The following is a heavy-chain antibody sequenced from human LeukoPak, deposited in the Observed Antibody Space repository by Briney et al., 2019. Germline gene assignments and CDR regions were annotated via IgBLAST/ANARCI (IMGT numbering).Heavy chain of an antibody. CDR2: IYTSGST. D-gene: IGHD3-16*01. J-gene: IGHJ5*02. CDR3: ARDHGESYLMMTMFDP. CDR1: GGSISSYY. V-gene: IGHV4-4*07. Sequence: SETLSLTCTVSGGSISSYYWSWIRQPAGKGLEWIGRIYTSGSTNYNPSLKSRVTMSVDTSKNQFSLKLSSVTAADTVVYYCARDHGESYLMMTMFDPWGQGTLVTVSS.